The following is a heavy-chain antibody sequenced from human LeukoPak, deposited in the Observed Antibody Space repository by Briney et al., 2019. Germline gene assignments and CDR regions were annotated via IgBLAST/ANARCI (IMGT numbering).Heavy chain of an antibody. Sequence: GGSLGLSCSACGFTFSSYAMHWVRQVPGKGLEYVSAISSNGGSTYYADSVKGRFTISRDNSKNTLYLQMSSLRVDDTAVYYCVKTHFDHYYGLDVWGQGTTVILSS. CDR3: VKTHFDHYYGLDV. V-gene: IGHV3-64D*09. CDR1: GFTFSSYA. CDR2: ISSNGGST. J-gene: IGHJ6*02.